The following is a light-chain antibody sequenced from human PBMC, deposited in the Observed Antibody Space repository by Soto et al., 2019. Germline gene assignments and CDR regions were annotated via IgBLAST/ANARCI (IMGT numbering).Light chain of an antibody. V-gene: IGKV3-20*01. J-gene: IGKJ4*01. CDR2: GAS. CDR3: QPSERSPTT. Sequence: EIVLTQSPGTLYLSPGERATLSCRASQSVSSTYLAWYQQKPGQAPSILLYGASRMATGIADRLSGSESGTDFTLTISRLEPEDFAVYYCQPSERSPTTFGGGTKVEIK. CDR1: QSVSSTY.